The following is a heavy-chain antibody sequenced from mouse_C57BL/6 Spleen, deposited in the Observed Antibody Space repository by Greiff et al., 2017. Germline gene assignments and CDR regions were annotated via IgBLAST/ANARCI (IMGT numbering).Heavy chain of an antibody. J-gene: IGHJ2*01. CDR1: GFTFSDYG. CDR2: ISSGSSTI. D-gene: IGHD4-1*01. V-gene: IGHV5-17*01. Sequence: DVKLVESGGGLVKPGGSLKLSCAASGFTFSDYGMHWVRQAPEKGLEWVAYISSGSSTIYYADTVKGRFTISRDNSKNTLLLQMTSLGSEDTAKYYCARGTGKDFDYWGQGTTLTVSS. CDR3: ARGTGKDFDY.